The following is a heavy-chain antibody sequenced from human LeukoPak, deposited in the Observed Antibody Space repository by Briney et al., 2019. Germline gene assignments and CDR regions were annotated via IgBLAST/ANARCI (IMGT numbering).Heavy chain of an antibody. Sequence: GGSLRLSCAASGFTFSSYSMNWVRQAPGKGLEWVSSISSSSSYIYYADSVKGRFTISRDNTKNSLYLQMNSLRAEDTAVYYCARGVTGVVVIREYNWFDPWGQGTLVTVSS. CDR1: GFTFSSYS. CDR3: ARGVTGVVVIREYNWFDP. J-gene: IGHJ5*02. V-gene: IGHV3-21*01. D-gene: IGHD3-22*01. CDR2: ISSSSSYI.